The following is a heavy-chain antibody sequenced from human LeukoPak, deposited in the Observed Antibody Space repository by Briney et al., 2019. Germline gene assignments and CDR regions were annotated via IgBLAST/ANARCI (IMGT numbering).Heavy chain of an antibody. Sequence: PGGSLRLSCAASGFTFSSYGMHWVRQAPGKGLEWVAVISYDGSNKYYADSVKGRFTISRDNSKNTLYLQMNSLRAEDTAVYYCAKNVYYDSSGYTHYDAFDIWGQGTMVTVSS. D-gene: IGHD3-22*01. CDR1: GFTFSSYG. V-gene: IGHV3-30*18. CDR2: ISYDGSNK. CDR3: AKNVYYDSSGYTHYDAFDI. J-gene: IGHJ3*02.